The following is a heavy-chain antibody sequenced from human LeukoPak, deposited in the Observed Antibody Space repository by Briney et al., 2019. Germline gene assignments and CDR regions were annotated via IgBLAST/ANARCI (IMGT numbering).Heavy chain of an antibody. V-gene: IGHV3-48*03. D-gene: IGHD5-24*01. CDR2: ISSSGSTI. J-gene: IGHJ4*02. CDR3: AVATIKDYFDY. Sequence: GGSLSLSCAPSGFTLSSYEMTGVRQAPGKGLRWFSYISSSGSTIYYADSVKGRFTISRDNAKNSLYLQMNSLRAEDTAVYYCAVATIKDYFDYWGQGTLVTVSS. CDR1: GFTLSSYE.